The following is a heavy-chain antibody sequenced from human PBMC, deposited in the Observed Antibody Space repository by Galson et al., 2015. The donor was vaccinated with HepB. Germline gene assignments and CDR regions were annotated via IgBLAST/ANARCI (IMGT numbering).Heavy chain of an antibody. J-gene: IGHJ4*02. CDR1: GYTFTSYA. CDR2: INAGNGNT. Sequence: SVKVSCKASGYTFTSYAMHWVRQAPGQRLEWMGWINAGNGNTKYSQKFQGRVTITRDTSASTAYMELSSLRSEDTAVYYCARAGYCSGGSCYSDYFDYWGQGTLVTVSS. CDR3: ARAGYCSGGSCYSDYFDY. D-gene: IGHD2-15*01. V-gene: IGHV1-3*01.